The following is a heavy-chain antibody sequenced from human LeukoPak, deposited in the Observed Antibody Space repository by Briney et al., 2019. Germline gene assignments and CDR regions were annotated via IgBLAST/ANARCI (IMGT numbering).Heavy chain of an antibody. V-gene: IGHV3-66*01. Sequence: PGGSLRLSCVASGFTFSDYYMSWVRQAPGKGLEWVSIIYSGGSTYYADSVKGRFAISRDNSKNTLFLLVNSLRAEDTAVYYCARNSMAASGGAFDYWGQGTLVTVSS. CDR3: ARNSMAASGGAFDY. D-gene: IGHD6-13*01. CDR1: GFTFSDYY. CDR2: IYSGGST. J-gene: IGHJ4*02.